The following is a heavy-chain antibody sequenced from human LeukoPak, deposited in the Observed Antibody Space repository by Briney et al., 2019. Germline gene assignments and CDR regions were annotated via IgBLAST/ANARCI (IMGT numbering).Heavy chain of an antibody. CDR1: AYSLTTYW. Sequence: GESLKISCKVSAYSLTTYWIGWVRQMPGKGLEWMGIVYLGNSNTRYSPAFQGQVTISAVKSISTAYLQWSSLKASDTAIYYCASDNWNDGHDAFDFWGQGTVVTVSS. CDR3: ASDNWNDGHDAFDF. D-gene: IGHD1-1*01. V-gene: IGHV5-51*01. CDR2: VYLGNSNT. J-gene: IGHJ3*01.